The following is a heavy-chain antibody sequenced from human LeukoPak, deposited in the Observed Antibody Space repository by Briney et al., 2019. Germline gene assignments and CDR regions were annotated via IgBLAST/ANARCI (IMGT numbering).Heavy chain of an antibody. CDR1: GFTFSRYW. Sequence: PWGSLRLSCAASGFTFSRYWLSGVRQAPAKGLEWVANIKQEGREKYYVGAVKGRSTIPRDNAKNSLSLQMNSLRAEDTPVYYCARMWTDYYYYYGMDVGGQGTTVTVSS. V-gene: IGHV3-7*04. CDR2: IKQEGREK. J-gene: IGHJ6*02. CDR3: ARMWTDYYYYYGMDV. D-gene: IGHD2-21*01.